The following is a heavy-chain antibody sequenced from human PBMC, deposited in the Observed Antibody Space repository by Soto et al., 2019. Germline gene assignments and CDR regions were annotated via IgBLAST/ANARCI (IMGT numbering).Heavy chain of an antibody. D-gene: IGHD2-2*02. J-gene: IGHJ4*02. CDR2: INHSGST. CDR3: ARGLMSYISDY. V-gene: IGHV4-34*01. Sequence: SETLSVTCAVYGGSFSGYYWSWIRQPPGKGLEWIGEINHSGSTNYNPSLKSRVTISVDTSKNQFSLKLSSVTAADTAVYYCARGLMSYISDYWGQGTLVTVSS. CDR1: GGSFSGYY.